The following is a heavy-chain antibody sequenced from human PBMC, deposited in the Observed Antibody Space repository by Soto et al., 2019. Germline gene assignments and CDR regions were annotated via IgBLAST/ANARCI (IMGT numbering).Heavy chain of an antibody. CDR3: ARATKYDYGSGSHHV. D-gene: IGHD3-10*01. V-gene: IGHV4-31*03. CDR2: IYYSGST. J-gene: IGHJ6*02. CDR1: GGSISSGTYY. Sequence: QVQLQESGPGLVEPSQTLSLTCTVSGGSISSGTYYWSWIRQHPGKGLEWIGYIYYSGSTYYNPSLKIRVTISIDTSKKQFSLKLSSVTAADTGVYSCARATKYDYGSGSHHVWGQGTTVTVSS.